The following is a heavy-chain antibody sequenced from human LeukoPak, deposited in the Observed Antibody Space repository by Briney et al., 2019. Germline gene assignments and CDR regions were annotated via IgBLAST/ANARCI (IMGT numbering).Heavy chain of an antibody. CDR3: ARHYDSSAYWYYFDY. CDR2: IYNSGST. CDR1: GGSISSYS. J-gene: IGHJ4*02. V-gene: IGHV4-59*08. D-gene: IGHD3-22*01. Sequence: SETLSLTCTVSGGSISSYSWRWIRQPPGKGLEWIGYIYNSGSTNYNPSLKSRVTISVDTSKNQFSLKLSSVTAADTAVYYCARHYDSSAYWYYFDYWGQGTLVTVSS.